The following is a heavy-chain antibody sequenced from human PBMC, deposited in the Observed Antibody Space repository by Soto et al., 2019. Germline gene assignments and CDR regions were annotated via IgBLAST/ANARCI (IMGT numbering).Heavy chain of an antibody. CDR1: GYTFTNYG. J-gene: IGHJ6*02. V-gene: IGHV1-18*01. Sequence: QVQVVQSGDEVKKPGASVKVSCKASGYTFTNYGFSWVRQAPGQGLEGMGWISGYNGNKKYAEKFQGRVTMTTDTSTSTAHMELRSLRSDDTAVYYCAREGQAPYYYYGMDVWGQGTAVTVSS. CDR3: AREGQAPYYYYGMDV. CDR2: ISGYNGNK.